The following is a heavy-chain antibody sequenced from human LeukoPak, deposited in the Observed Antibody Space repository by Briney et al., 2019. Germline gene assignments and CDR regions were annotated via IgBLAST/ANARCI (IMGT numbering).Heavy chain of an antibody. D-gene: IGHD2-21*01. CDR1: GGSISSSSYY. V-gene: IGHV4-39*07. CDR2: IYYSGST. J-gene: IGHJ5*02. CDR3: ARDLGSIFINWFDP. Sequence: PSETLSLTCTVSGGSISSSSYYWGWIRQPPGKGLEWIGSIYYSGSTYYNPSLKSRVTISVDTSKNQFSLKLSSVTAADTAVYYRARDLGSIFINWFDPWGQGTLVTVSS.